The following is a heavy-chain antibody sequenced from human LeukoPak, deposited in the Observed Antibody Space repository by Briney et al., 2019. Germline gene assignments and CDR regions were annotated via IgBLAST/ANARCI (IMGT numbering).Heavy chain of an antibody. V-gene: IGHV4-59*01. CDR3: ARVANWLYYFDY. J-gene: IGHJ4*02. Sequence: SETLSLTCTVSGGSISSYYWSWIRQPPGKGLEWIGYIYYSGSTNYNPSLKGRVTISVDTSKNQFSLKLSSVTAADTAVYYCARVANWLYYFDYWGQGTLVTVSS. CDR1: GGSISSYY. D-gene: IGHD7-27*01. CDR2: IYYSGST.